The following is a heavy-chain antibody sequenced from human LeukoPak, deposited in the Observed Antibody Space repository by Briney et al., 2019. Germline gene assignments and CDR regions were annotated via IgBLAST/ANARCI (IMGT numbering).Heavy chain of an antibody. J-gene: IGHJ4*02. CDR1: GYTFTSYG. Sequence: ASVKVSCKASGYTFTSYGISWVRQAPGQGLEWMGWISAYNGNTNYAQKLQGRVTMTSDTSTSTAYMELRSLRSDDTAVYYCAREGVYDSSGYYNDYWGQGTLVTVSS. CDR2: ISAYNGNT. CDR3: AREGVYDSSGYYNDY. V-gene: IGHV1-18*01. D-gene: IGHD3-22*01.